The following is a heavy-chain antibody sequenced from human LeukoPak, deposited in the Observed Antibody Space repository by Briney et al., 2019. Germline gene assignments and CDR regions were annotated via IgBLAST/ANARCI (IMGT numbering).Heavy chain of an antibody. V-gene: IGHV4-34*01. CDR3: ARGEEYHDSSGYHLDY. Sequence: SETLSLTCAVYGGSFSGYYWSWISQPPGKGLGWIGEINHCGSTNYNPSLKSRVTISVDTSKNQFSLKLSSVTAADTAVYYCARGEEYHDSSGYHLDYWGQGTLVTVSS. J-gene: IGHJ4*02. CDR1: GGSFSGYY. CDR2: INHCGST. D-gene: IGHD3-22*01.